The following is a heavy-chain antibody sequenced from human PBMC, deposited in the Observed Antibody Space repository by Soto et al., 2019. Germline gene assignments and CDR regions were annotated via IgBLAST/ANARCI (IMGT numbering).Heavy chain of an antibody. CDR2: INHSGST. V-gene: IGHV4-34*01. CDR1: GGSFSGYY. D-gene: IGHD3-22*01. J-gene: IGHJ4*02. Sequence: SETLFLTCAVYGGSFSGYYWSWIRQPPGKGLEWIGEINHSGSTNYNPSLKSRVTISVDTSKNQFSLKLSSVTAADTAVYYCARFSKYYDSSGYYRSSRGLDYWGQGTLVTVSS. CDR3: ARFSKYYDSSGYYRSSRGLDY.